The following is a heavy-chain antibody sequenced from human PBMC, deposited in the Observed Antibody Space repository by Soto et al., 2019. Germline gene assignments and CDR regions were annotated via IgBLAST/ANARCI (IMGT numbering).Heavy chain of an antibody. D-gene: IGHD6-19*01. CDR3: ARHVAPLSSGWYDPTTYFDY. J-gene: IGHJ4*02. CDR1: GGSICSRSYY. Sequence: SETLSLTCTVSGGSICSRSYYWGWIRQPPGKGLEWIGSIYYSGSTYYNPSLKSRVTISVDTSKNQFSLKLSSVTAADTAVYYCARHVAPLSSGWYDPTTYFDYWGQGTLVTVSS. CDR2: IYYSGST. V-gene: IGHV4-39*01.